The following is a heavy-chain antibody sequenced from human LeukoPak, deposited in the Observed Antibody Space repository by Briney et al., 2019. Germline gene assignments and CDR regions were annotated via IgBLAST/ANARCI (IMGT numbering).Heavy chain of an antibody. CDR1: GGSISSYY. V-gene: IGHV4-59*08. D-gene: IGHD3-22*01. CDR2: IYYSGST. Sequence: TSETLSLTCTVSGGSISSYYWSWIRQPPGKGLEWIGYIYYSGSTNYNPSLKSRVTISVDTSKNQFSLKLSSVTAADTAVYYCARHGTYYYDSSGFRWVDYWGQGTLVTVSS. CDR3: ARHGTYYYDSSGFRWVDY. J-gene: IGHJ4*02.